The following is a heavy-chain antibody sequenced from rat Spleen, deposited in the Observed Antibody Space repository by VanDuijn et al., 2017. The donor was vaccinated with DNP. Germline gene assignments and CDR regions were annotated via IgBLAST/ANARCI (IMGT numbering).Heavy chain of an antibody. CDR1: GFTFSDYN. J-gene: IGHJ2*01. CDR2: ISYDGNNT. V-gene: IGHV5-7*01. Sequence: EVQLVESGGGLVQPGRSLKLSCAASGFTFSDYNMAWVRQAPKKGLEGVASISYDGNNTYYRDSVKGRFTMSRDNAKSTLYLQMDSLRSEDTATYYCARPDYWGQGVLVTVSS. CDR3: ARPDY.